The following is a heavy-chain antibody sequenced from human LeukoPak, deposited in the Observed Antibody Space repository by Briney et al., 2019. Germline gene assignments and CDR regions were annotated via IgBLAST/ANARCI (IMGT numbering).Heavy chain of an antibody. D-gene: IGHD2-15*01. J-gene: IGHJ4*02. CDR3: ARDGPVKSGGRYAYYFDY. CDR2: IYYSGST. CDR1: GGSISSSSYY. V-gene: IGHV4-39*02. Sequence: SETLSLTCTVSGGSISSSSYYWGWIRQPPGKGLEWIGSIYYSGSTYYNPSLKSRVTISVDTSKNQFSLQLNSVTPEDTAVYYCARDGPVKSGGRYAYYFDYWGQGTLVTVSS.